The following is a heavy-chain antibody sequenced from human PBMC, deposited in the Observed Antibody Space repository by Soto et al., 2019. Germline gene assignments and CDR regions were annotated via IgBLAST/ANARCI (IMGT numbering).Heavy chain of an antibody. CDR1: GYTFTTYA. CDR3: ARVTVAGLIFYYYGMDV. Sequence: QVQLVQSGAEVKKPGASVKVSCKASGYTFTTYAIHWVRQAPGQGLEWMGWINAGNGNTQYSQKFQGRVTFTRDTSASTAYMELSSLRSEDTAVYYCARVTVAGLIFYYYGMDVWGQGSTVTVSS. D-gene: IGHD6-19*01. CDR2: INAGNGNT. J-gene: IGHJ6*02. V-gene: IGHV1-3*01.